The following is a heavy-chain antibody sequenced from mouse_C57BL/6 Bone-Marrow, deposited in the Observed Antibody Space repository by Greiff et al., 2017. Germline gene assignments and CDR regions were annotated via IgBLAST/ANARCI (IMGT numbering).Heavy chain of an antibody. CDR2: ISDGGSYT. J-gene: IGHJ2*01. CDR1: GFTFSSYA. Sequence: EVKVEESGGGLVKPGGSLKLSCAASGFTFSSYAMSWVRQTPEKRLEWVATISDGGSYTYYPDNVKGRFTISRDNAKNNLYLQMSHLKSEDTAMYYCAREGGYGYFDYWGQGTTLTVSS. D-gene: IGHD2-2*01. CDR3: AREGGYGYFDY. V-gene: IGHV5-4*01.